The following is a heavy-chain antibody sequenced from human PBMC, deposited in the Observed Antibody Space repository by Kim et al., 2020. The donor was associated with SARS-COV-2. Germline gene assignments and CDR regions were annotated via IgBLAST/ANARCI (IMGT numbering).Heavy chain of an antibody. D-gene: IGHD6-19*01. CDR2: IYSGGST. CDR1: GFTVSSNY. J-gene: IGHJ6*02. V-gene: IGHV3-66*02. Sequence: GGSLRLSCAASGFTVSSNYMSWVRQAPGKGLEWVSVIYSGGSTYYADSVKGRFTISRDNSKNTLYLQMNSLRAEDTAVYYCARVRYSSGWYGGYYGMDVWGQGTTVTVSS. CDR3: ARVRYSSGWYGGYYGMDV.